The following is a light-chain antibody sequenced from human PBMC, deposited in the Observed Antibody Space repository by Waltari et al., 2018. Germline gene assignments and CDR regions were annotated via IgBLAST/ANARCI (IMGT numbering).Light chain of an antibody. CDR3: CSYVGYYTIL. CDR1: STDVGNYNY. Sequence: QSALTQPRSVSGSPGQSVTISCTGTSTDVGNYNYVSWYQPHPGEVPKVMIYDVSRRPSGVPDRFSGCKSGNPASLTISGLQADDEAEYDCCSYVGYYTILFGTGTTVTVL. J-gene: IGLJ1*01. CDR2: DVS. V-gene: IGLV2-11*01.